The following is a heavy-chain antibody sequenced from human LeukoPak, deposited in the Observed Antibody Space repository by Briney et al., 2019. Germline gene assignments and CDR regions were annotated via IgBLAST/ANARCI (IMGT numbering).Heavy chain of an antibody. D-gene: IGHD3-10*01. CDR3: ARALVLLWFGAEDYGMDV. CDR1: GFTFSSYS. Sequence: GGSLRLSCAASGFTFSSYSMNWVRQAPGKGLEWVSSISSSSSYIYYADSVKGRFTISRDNAKNSLYLQMNSLRAEDTAVYYCARALVLLWFGAEDYGMDVWGQGTTVTVSS. J-gene: IGHJ6*02. V-gene: IGHV3-21*01. CDR2: ISSSSSYI.